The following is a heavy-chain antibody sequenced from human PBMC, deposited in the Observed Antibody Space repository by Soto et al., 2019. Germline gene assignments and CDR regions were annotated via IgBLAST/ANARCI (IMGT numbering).Heavy chain of an antibody. CDR1: GFTYSDYY. D-gene: IGHD2-2*01. CDR2: ISSSGSTI. Sequence: QVQLVESGGGLVKPGGSLRLSCAASGFTYSDYYMSWIRQAPGKGLEWVSYISSSGSTIYYADSVKGRFTISSDNAKNSLYLQMNSLRDEDTAVYYCARDHIVVVPAATPLYCYYGMDVWGQGTTVTVSS. CDR3: ARDHIVVVPAATPLYCYYGMDV. V-gene: IGHV3-11*01. J-gene: IGHJ6*02.